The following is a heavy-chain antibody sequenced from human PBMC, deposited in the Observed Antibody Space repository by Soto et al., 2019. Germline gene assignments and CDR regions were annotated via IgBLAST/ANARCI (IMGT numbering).Heavy chain of an antibody. Sequence: PVGSLRLSCAASGFTFSNAWMSWVRQAPGKGLEWVGRIKSKTDGGTTDYAAPVKGRFTISRDDSKNTLYLQMNSLKTEDTAVYYCTTDYYDSSGYGMDVWGQGTTVTVSS. CDR3: TTDYYDSSGYGMDV. CDR2: IKSKTDGGTT. D-gene: IGHD3-22*01. CDR1: GFTFSNAW. V-gene: IGHV3-15*01. J-gene: IGHJ6*02.